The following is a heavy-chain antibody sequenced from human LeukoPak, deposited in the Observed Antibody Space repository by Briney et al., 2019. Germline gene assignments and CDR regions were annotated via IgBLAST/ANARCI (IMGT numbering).Heavy chain of an antibody. CDR1: GFTFSSYA. Sequence: GSLRLSCAASGFTFSSYAMSWVRQAPGKGLEWVSAISGSGGSTYYADSVKGRFTISRDNSKNTLYLQMNSLRAEDTAVYYCAKVGSSWTGYYYGMDVWGRGTTVTVSS. V-gene: IGHV3-23*01. CDR3: AKVGSSWTGYYYGMDV. J-gene: IGHJ6*02. D-gene: IGHD6-13*01. CDR2: ISGSGGST.